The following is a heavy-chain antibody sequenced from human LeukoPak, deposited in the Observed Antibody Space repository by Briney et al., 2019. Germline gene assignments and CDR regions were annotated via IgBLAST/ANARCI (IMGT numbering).Heavy chain of an antibody. J-gene: IGHJ5*02. CDR2: IKDDGSEK. CDR3: ASGLQRGGIAA. Sequence: GGSLRLSCAASGFTFSSYWMTWVRQAPGKGLEWVATIKDDGSEKYYVDSVKGRFTISRDNAKNSLYLQLNSLRAEDTAVYYCASGLQRGGIAAWGQGTLVTVSS. V-gene: IGHV3-7*05. CDR1: GFTFSSYW. D-gene: IGHD3-10*01.